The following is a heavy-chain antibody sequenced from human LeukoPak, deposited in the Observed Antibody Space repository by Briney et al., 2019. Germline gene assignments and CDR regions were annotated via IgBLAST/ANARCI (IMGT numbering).Heavy chain of an antibody. CDR2: IYYSGST. D-gene: IGHD2-21*02. V-gene: IGHV4-59*08. CDR1: GGSISSYY. CDR3: ARHPVVVTAKSFWFDP. Sequence: SETLSLTCTVSGGSISSYYWSWIRQSPGKGLEWIGYIYYSGSTNYNPSLKSRVTISVDTSKNQFSLKLSSVTAADTAVYYCARHPVVVTAKSFWFDPWGQGTLVTVSS. J-gene: IGHJ5*02.